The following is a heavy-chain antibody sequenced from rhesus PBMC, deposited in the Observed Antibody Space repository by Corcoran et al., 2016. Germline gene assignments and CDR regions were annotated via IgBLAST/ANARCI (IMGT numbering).Heavy chain of an antibody. CDR1: GGSISSNY. D-gene: IGHD2-21*01. CDR2: IYGSEGST. J-gene: IGHJ4*01. Sequence: QVQLQESGPGLVKPSETLSLTCAVSGGSISSNYWSWIRQPPGKGLEWIGRIYGSEGSTDYNPSLKSGVTIATDTSKNHCSMKLSAVTAADTSVYYCARSCTGSGCYALRGFDYWGQGVLVTVSS. V-gene: IGHV4-160*01. CDR3: ARSCTGSGCYALRGFDY.